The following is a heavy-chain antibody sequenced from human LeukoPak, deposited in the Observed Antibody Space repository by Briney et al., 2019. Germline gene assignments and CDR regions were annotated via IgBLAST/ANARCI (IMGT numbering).Heavy chain of an antibody. CDR1: GYAVGSSHY. J-gene: IGHJ2*01. Sequence: SETLSLTCDVSGYAVGSSHYWGWIRQPPGRGLQWIGHVNFHGTSAYNASLRGRVSISTEASKYRFSLRLTSVTGADAAIYYCARVVSQAAPDWYMDVWGGGTVVIVSS. CDR2: VNFHGTS. V-gene: IGHV4-38-2*01. CDR3: ARVVSQAAPDWYMDV. D-gene: IGHD2-21*01.